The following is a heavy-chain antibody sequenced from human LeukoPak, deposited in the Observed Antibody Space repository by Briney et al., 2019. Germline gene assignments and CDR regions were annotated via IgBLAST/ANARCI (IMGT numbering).Heavy chain of an antibody. D-gene: IGHD5-24*01. J-gene: IGHJ3*02. CDR3: AKDQDGYNLAEAFDI. CDR1: GFTFSSYG. CDR2: IRYDGSNK. V-gene: IGHV3-30*02. Sequence: PGGSLRLSCAASGFTFSSYGMHWVRQAPGKGLEWVAFIRYDGSNKYYADSVKGRFTISRDNSKNTLYLQMNSLRAEDTAVYYCAKDQDGYNLAEAFDIWGQGTMVTVSS.